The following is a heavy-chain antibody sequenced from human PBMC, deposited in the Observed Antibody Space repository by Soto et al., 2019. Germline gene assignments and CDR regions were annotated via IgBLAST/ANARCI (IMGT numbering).Heavy chain of an antibody. J-gene: IGHJ5*02. CDR1: GGTFSSYA. V-gene: IGHV1-69*06. CDR2: IIPIFGTA. CDR3: ARGSAGYSSAPLDP. Sequence: SSVKVACKASGGTFSSYAISWVRQAPGQGLEWMGGIIPIFGTANYAQKFQGRVTITADKSTSTAYMELSSLRSEDTAVYYCARGSAGYSSAPLDPWGPGTLVTVSS. D-gene: IGHD6-19*01.